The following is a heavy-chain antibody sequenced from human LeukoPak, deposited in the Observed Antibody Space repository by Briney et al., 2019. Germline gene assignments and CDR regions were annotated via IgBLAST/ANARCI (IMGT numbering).Heavy chain of an antibody. V-gene: IGHV4-34*01. CDR1: GGSFSGYY. CDR3: ASGDIVVVPAALSHAFDI. J-gene: IGHJ3*02. CDR2: INHSGST. D-gene: IGHD2-2*01. Sequence: ASETLSLTCAVYGGSFSGYYWSWIRQPPGKGLEWIGEINHSGSTNYNPSLKSQVTISVDTSKNQFSLKLSSVTAADTAVYYCASGDIVVVPAALSHAFDIWGQETMVTVSS.